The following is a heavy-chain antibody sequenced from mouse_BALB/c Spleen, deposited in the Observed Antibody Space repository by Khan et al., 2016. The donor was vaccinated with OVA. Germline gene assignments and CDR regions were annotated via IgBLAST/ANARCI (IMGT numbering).Heavy chain of an antibody. V-gene: IGHV9-3-1*01. CDR2: INTYTGEP. D-gene: IGHD2-10*01. Sequence: LVESGPELKKPGETVEISCKASGYTFTNYGMNWVKQSPGKALKWMGWINTYTGEPTYADDFKGRFAFSLETSASTAYLQFNYLKNEDTATFCCARPPYFSYTLDYWGQGTSVTVSS. CDR1: GYTFTNYG. J-gene: IGHJ4*01. CDR3: ARPPYFSYTLDY.